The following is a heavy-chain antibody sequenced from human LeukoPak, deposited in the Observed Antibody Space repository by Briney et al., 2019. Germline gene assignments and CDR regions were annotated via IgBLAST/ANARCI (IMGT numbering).Heavy chain of an antibody. D-gene: IGHD1-14*01. CDR2: VYSSGTT. Sequence: SETLSLTCSVSGGSISGHYWSWIRQPPGKGLEWIGYVYSSGTTTYNPSVKSRVTIWLDSSKNQFALELSSVTAADTAVYYCARFPSGIAAEYWLDPWGQGTLVTVSS. CDR3: ARFPSGIAAEYWLDP. J-gene: IGHJ5*02. V-gene: IGHV4-59*11. CDR1: GGSISGHY.